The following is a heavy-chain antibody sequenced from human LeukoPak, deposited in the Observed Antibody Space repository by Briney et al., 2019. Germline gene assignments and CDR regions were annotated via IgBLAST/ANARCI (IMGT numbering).Heavy chain of an antibody. Sequence: GGSLRLSCAASGFTFGSYGMSGARQAPGKGLEWVSFITPDADRTSYADSVEGRFTISRDNPRNTVYMQMNSLRDEDTAVYYCAIMHGYYDGSGYWVQWGQGTLVTVSS. CDR1: GFTFGSYG. CDR3: AIMHGYYDGSGYWVQ. D-gene: IGHD3-22*01. J-gene: IGHJ1*01. V-gene: IGHV3-23*01. CDR2: ITPDADRT.